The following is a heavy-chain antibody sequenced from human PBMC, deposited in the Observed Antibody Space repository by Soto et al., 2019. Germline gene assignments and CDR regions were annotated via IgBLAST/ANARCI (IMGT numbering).Heavy chain of an antibody. CDR2: IYDSGTT. Sequence: QVQLQESSPGLVKPSQTLSLTCTVSGDSVSNSGYYWSWIRQPPGKALEWTGFIYDSGTTFYNPSLRSRITLSVDKSKNQFSLKLNSVTAADTAIYYCARYSWLPMRRLRDAFDVWGQGTMVTVSS. V-gene: IGHV4-31*03. D-gene: IGHD3-22*01. CDR3: ARYSWLPMRRLRDAFDV. J-gene: IGHJ3*01. CDR1: GDSVSNSGYY.